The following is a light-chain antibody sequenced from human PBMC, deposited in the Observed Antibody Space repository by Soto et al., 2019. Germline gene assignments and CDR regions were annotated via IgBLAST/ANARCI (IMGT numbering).Light chain of an antibody. CDR1: SSNIGSNT. J-gene: IGLJ2*01. CDR2: TNN. CDR3: ATWDDSLNGVV. Sequence: QAVVTQPPSASGTPGQRVTISCPGSSSNIGSNTVNWYQQLPGPAPKLLIYTNNQRPSGVPDRFSGSKSGTSASLAISGLQSEDEADYYCATWDDSLNGVVFGGGTKLTVL. V-gene: IGLV1-44*01.